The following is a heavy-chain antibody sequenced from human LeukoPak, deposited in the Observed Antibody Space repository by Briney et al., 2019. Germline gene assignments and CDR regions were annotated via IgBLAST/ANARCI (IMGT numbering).Heavy chain of an antibody. CDR2: VYYSGST. D-gene: IGHD3-22*01. Sequence: PSQTLSLTCTVSNGSISSGDYFWSWIRQLPGKGLEWIGYVYYSGSTYYNPSLKSRVTISLDTSKSQFSLNLSSVTAADTAVYYCARSWAYDSSGYSDFDYWGQGTLVTVSS. CDR1: NGSISSGDYF. CDR3: ARSWAYDSSGYSDFDY. J-gene: IGHJ4*02. V-gene: IGHV4-31*03.